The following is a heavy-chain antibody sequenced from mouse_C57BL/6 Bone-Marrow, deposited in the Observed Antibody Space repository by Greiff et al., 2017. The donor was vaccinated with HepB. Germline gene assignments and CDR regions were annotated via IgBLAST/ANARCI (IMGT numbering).Heavy chain of an antibody. CDR3: ARSITTVVAGDYFDY. J-gene: IGHJ2*01. V-gene: IGHV1-61*01. CDR2: IYPSDSET. D-gene: IGHD1-1*01. CDR1: GYTFTSYW. Sequence: QVHVKQPGAELVWPGSSVKLSCKASGYTFTSYWMDWVKQRPGQGLEWIGNIYPSDSETHYNQKFKDKATLTVDKSSSTAYMQLSSLTSEDSAVYYCARSITTVVAGDYFDYWGQGTTLTVSS.